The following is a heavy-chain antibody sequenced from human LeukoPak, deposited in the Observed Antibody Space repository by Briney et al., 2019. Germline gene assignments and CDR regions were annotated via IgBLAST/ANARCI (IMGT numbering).Heavy chain of an antibody. CDR1: GFTVSANY. J-gene: IGHJ3*02. Sequence: GGSLRLSCAASGFTVSANYMSWVRQTPGKGLEWLSIIYSSGSTYYADSLKGRFTISRDSSKNMLYLQVNSLRAEDTAVYYCARTMVAANYDAFDIWGPGTMVTVSS. CDR3: ARTMVAANYDAFDI. CDR2: IYSSGST. V-gene: IGHV3-53*01. D-gene: IGHD2-15*01.